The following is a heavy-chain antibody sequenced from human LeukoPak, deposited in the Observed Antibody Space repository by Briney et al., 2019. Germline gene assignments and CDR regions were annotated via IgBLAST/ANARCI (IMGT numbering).Heavy chain of an antibody. CDR3: ARGGETGDRFLYYYYYMDV. Sequence: GGSLRLSCAASGFTFSSYGMNWVRQAPGKGLEWVSYISSSSSTIYYADSVKGRFTISRDNAKNSLYLQMNSLRAEDTAVYYCARGGETGDRFLYYYYYMDVWGKGTTVTVSS. D-gene: IGHD7-27*01. CDR2: ISSSSSTI. V-gene: IGHV3-48*01. CDR1: GFTFSSYG. J-gene: IGHJ6*03.